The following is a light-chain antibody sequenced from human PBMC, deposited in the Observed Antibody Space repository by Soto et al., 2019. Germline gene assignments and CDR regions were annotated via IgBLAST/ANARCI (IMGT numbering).Light chain of an antibody. CDR3: QQYSNWPAWT. CDR1: QSVSSN. Sequence: EIVMTQSPATLSVSPGERATLSCRASQSVSSNLAWYQQKPGQAPRLLIYGASTRATDIPARFSGSGSGTEFILTISSLQSEDSAVYYCQQYSNWPAWTFGQGTKVEIK. V-gene: IGKV3-15*01. J-gene: IGKJ1*01. CDR2: GAS.